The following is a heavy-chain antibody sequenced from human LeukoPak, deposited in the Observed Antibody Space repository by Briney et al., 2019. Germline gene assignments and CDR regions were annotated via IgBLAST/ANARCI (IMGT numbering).Heavy chain of an antibody. D-gene: IGHD3-10*01. CDR2: ISSSSSTI. CDR1: RFTFSSYC. V-gene: IGHV3-48*01. J-gene: IGHJ5*02. CDR3: ARDSRGSGSQGLFNS. Sequence: GGSLRLSCAASRFTFSSYCRNWVRQAPGKRLEWVSYISSSSSTIYYADSVKGRFTISRYNAKNSLYLQMNSLRAEDTAVYYCARDSRGSGSQGLFNSWGQGTLVTVSS.